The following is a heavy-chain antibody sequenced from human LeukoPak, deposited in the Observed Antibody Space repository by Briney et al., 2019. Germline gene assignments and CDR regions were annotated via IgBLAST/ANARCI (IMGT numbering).Heavy chain of an antibody. CDR3: ARRNPWSYAFDI. CDR2: INWNGSIT. Sequence: GGSLRLSCAASGFIFDDYGMSWVRQAPGKGLEWVSGINWNGSITGYADSVKGRFTISRDNAKNSLYLQMNSLRAEDTALYYCARRNPWSYAFDIWGQGTMVTVSS. V-gene: IGHV3-20*04. CDR1: GFIFDDYG. J-gene: IGHJ3*02. D-gene: IGHD1-14*01.